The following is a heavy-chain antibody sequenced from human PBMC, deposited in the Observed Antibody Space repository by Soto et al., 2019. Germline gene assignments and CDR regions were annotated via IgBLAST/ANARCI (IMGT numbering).Heavy chain of an antibody. D-gene: IGHD2-15*01. CDR2: ISSSSSYT. Sequence: PGGSLRLSCAASGFTFSDYYMSWIRQAPGKGLEWVSYISSSSSYTNYADSVKGRFTISRDNAKNSLYLQMNSLRAEDTAVYYCARVMSGGSWDYYGMDGWGQGTTVTVSS. CDR1: GFTFSDYY. CDR3: ARVMSGGSWDYYGMDG. J-gene: IGHJ6*02. V-gene: IGHV3-11*06.